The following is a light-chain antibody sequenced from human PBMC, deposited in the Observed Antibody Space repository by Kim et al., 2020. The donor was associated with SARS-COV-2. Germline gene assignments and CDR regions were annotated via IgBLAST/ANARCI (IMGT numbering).Light chain of an antibody. Sequence: PGERATLSCRASQSVSSSYLAWYQQKPGQAPRLLIYGASSRATGIPDRFSGSGSGTDFTLTISRLEPEDFAVFYCQQYGSSPFTFGPGTKVDIK. CDR1: QSVSSSY. CDR2: GAS. CDR3: QQYGSSPFT. V-gene: IGKV3-20*01. J-gene: IGKJ3*01.